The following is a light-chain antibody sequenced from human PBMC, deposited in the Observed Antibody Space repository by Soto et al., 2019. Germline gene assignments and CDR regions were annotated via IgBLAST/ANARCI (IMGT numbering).Light chain of an antibody. Sequence: DIQMTQSPSSVSVSVGDRVTMSCRASQPISTWVAWFQQKPGKAPKLLIYDASTLQSGVPSRFSGSGTGSDFILTSSSLQPEDFATYYCQQAKTFPFTFGQGTKLEIK. CDR1: QPISTW. CDR3: QQAKTFPFT. CDR2: DAS. J-gene: IGKJ2*01. V-gene: IGKV1-12*01.